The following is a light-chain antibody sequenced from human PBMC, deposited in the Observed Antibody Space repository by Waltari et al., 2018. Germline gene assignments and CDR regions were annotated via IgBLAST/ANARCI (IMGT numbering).Light chain of an antibody. CDR2: GVS. J-gene: IGLJ3*02. Sequence: HSSLTQPRSVSGSPLHSVPLSFTVITMYVGYYDYVSWYQQHPGKAPEVLIYGVSRRPSGIPDRFSGSKSGNTASLTISGLRAEDEADYYCCSYAGSFVWVFGGGTTLSV. V-gene: IGLV2-11*01. CDR3: CSYAGSFVWV. CDR1: TMYVGYYDY.